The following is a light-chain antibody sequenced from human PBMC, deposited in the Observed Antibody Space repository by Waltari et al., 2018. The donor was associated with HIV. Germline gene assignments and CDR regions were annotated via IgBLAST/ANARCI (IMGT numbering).Light chain of an antibody. Sequence: QSVLTQPPSVSAAPGPQVTISCSGSSSNIGDNYVSWYQQLPGTAPNLLIYDNNRRPSGMPDRFSASKSGKSATLRITGLQTGDEADDDCGTWDSSLSAGLFGGGTKLTVL. CDR1: SSNIGDNY. J-gene: IGLJ2*01. CDR2: DNN. CDR3: GTWDSSLSAGL. V-gene: IGLV1-51*01.